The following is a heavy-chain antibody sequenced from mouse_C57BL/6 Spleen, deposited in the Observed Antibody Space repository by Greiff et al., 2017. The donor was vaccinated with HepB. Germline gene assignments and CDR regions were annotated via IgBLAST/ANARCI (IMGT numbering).Heavy chain of an antibody. CDR3: ARHYYSNYGYFDV. CDR1: GFTFSDYY. CDR2: ISNGGGST. Sequence: EVKLVESGGGLVQPGGSLKLSCAASGFTFSDYYMYWVRQTPEKRLEWVAYISNGGGSTYYPDTVKGRFTISRDNAKNTLYLQMSRLKSEDTAMYYCARHYYSNYGYFDVWGTGTTVTVSS. V-gene: IGHV5-12*01. D-gene: IGHD2-5*01. J-gene: IGHJ1*03.